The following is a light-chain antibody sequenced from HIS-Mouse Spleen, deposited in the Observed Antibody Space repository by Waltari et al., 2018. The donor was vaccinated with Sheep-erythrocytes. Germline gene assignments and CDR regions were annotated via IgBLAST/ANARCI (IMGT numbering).Light chain of an antibody. V-gene: IGLV1-40*01. CDR1: SPNIGAGYD. Sequence: QSVLTQPPSVSGAPGQRVTISCTGSSPNIGAGYDVHWYQQLPGTAPTLLISGNSNRPSGVPDRFSGSKSGTSASLAITGLQAEGEADYYCQSYDSSLGGSVFGGGTKLTVL. J-gene: IGLJ2*01. CDR3: QSYDSSLGGSV. CDR2: GNS.